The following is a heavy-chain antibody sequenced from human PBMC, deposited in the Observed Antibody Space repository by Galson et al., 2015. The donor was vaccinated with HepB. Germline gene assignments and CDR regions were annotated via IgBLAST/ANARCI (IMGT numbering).Heavy chain of an antibody. V-gene: IGHV1-18*01. CDR1: DYTFTSYG. CDR2: ISAYNGNT. CDR3: AREKVAYYYDSSGYNDAFDI. J-gene: IGHJ3*02. Sequence: SVKVSCKASDYTFTSYGISWVRQAPGQGLEWMGWISAYNGNTNYAQKLQGRVTMTTDTSTSTAYMELSSLRSEDTAVYYCAREKVAYYYDSSGYNDAFDIWFQGTMVTVSS. D-gene: IGHD3-22*01.